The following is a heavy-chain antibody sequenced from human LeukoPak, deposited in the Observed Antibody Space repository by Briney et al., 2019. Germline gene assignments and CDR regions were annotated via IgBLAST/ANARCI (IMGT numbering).Heavy chain of an antibody. Sequence: GGSLRLSCAAPGFTFSSYEMNWVRQAPGKGLEWVSYISSSGSTIYYADSVKGRFTISRDNAKNSLYLQMNSLRAEDTAVYYCARGLKDIVVVVAEPSFDYWGQGTLVTVSS. CDR1: GFTFSSYE. CDR3: ARGLKDIVVVVAEPSFDY. V-gene: IGHV3-48*03. J-gene: IGHJ4*02. D-gene: IGHD2-15*01. CDR2: ISSSGSTI.